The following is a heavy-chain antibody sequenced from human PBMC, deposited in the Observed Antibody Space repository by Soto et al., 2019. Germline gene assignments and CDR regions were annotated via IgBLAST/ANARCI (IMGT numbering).Heavy chain of an antibody. CDR2: IFYTGTT. Sequence: PSETLSLTCSVSGGSISYNSYYWGWIRQPPGKGLEWVGGIFYTGTTYYSPSLKDRVTISVDTSKNSFSLNLTSVTAADTALYFCARLVVVAPVANAWGQGTLVTVSS. CDR3: ARLVVVAPVANA. J-gene: IGHJ5*02. D-gene: IGHD2-2*01. CDR1: GGSISYNSYY. V-gene: IGHV4-39*02.